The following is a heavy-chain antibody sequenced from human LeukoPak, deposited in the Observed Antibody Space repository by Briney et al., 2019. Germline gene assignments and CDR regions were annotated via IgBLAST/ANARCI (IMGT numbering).Heavy chain of an antibody. J-gene: IGHJ3*01. CDR1: GFTFSIYW. D-gene: IGHD3-16*01. CDR3: ARDPVGGAFDF. V-gene: IGHV3-7*01. CDR2: INQDGSEK. Sequence: TGGSLRLSCAASGFTFSIYWVTWVRQAPGKGLECVAIINQDGSEKYYVDSVKGRFTISRDNAKDSLYLQMSSLRVDDTAVYFCARDPVGGAFDFWGQGTMVTVSS.